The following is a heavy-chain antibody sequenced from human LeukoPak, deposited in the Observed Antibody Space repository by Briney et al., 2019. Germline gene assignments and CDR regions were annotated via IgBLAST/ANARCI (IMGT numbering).Heavy chain of an antibody. CDR2: ISSTSSYT. Sequence: PGGSLRLSCAASGFAFSDYYMSWLRQAPGKGLEWVSYISSTSSYTNYADSVKGRFTISRDNAKNSLYLQMNSLRAEGTAVYYCAKYCSGGCYSGLDYWGQGTLVTVSS. CDR3: AKYCSGGCYSGLDY. D-gene: IGHD2-21*01. CDR1: GFAFSDYY. J-gene: IGHJ4*02. V-gene: IGHV3-11*03.